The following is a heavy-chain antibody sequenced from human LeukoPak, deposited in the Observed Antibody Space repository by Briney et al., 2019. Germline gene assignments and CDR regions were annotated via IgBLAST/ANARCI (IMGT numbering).Heavy chain of an antibody. D-gene: IGHD3-16*02. J-gene: IGHJ4*02. CDR1: GGSISSYY. Sequence: SETLSLTCTVSGGSISSYYWSWIRQPPGKGLEWIGYIYYSGSTYYNPSLKSRVTISVDTSKNQFSLKLSSVTAADTAVYYCATESGYYDYVWGSYRYYFDYWGQGTLVTVSS. V-gene: IGHV4-59*06. CDR3: ATESGYYDYVWGSYRYYFDY. CDR2: IYYSGST.